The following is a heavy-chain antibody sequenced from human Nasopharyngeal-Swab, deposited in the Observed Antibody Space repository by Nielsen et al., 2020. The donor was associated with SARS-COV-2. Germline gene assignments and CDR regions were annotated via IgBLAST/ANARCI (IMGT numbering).Heavy chain of an antibody. Sequence: GESLKISCAASGFTFTNYAMSWVRQAPGKGLEWVWTISGGGGNAYDADSVEGRFTIAKDTSKNTLYLQMNSLRAEDPALYFCWKFTAAFWSAYPFDRWGQGTLVTVSS. J-gene: IGHJ4*02. CDR1: GFTFTNYA. V-gene: IGHV3-23*01. D-gene: IGHD3-3*01. CDR2: ISGGGGNA. CDR3: WKFTAAFWSAYPFDR.